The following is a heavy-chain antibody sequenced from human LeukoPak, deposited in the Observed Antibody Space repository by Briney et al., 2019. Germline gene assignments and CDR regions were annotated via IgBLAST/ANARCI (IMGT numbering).Heavy chain of an antibody. CDR3: ARDLGAQLYWFDP. Sequence: GGSLRLSCAASGFTFSNAWMHWVRQAPGKGLVWVSRINSDGSSTSYADSVRGRFTISRDNAKNTLYLQMNSLRAEDTAVYYCARDLGAQLYWFDPWGQGTLVTVSS. CDR1: GFTFSNAW. D-gene: IGHD6-6*01. J-gene: IGHJ5*02. V-gene: IGHV3-74*01. CDR2: INSDGSST.